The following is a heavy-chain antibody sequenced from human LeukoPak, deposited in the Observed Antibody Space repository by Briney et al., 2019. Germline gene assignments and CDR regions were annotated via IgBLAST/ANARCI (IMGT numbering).Heavy chain of an antibody. CDR3: AGVVVVSYFDY. CDR1: KFTFGSYA. CDR2: ISGSGDNT. Sequence: GGSLRLSCAASKFTFGSYAMSWVRQAPGKGLEWVSGISGSGDNTYYAGSAKGRFTISRDNSKNTLYLQMNSLRAEDTAVYYCAGVVVVSYFDYWGQGTLVTVSS. V-gene: IGHV3-23*01. J-gene: IGHJ4*02. D-gene: IGHD3-22*01.